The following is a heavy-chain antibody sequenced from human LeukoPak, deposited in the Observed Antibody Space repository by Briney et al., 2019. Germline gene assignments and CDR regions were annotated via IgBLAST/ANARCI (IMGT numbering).Heavy chain of an antibody. CDR3: ARHFWSGYYADY. Sequence: PGGSLRLSCAASGFTVSTNYMSWVRQAPGKGLEWVSSISSSSSYIYYADSVKGRFTISRDNAKNSLYLQMNSLRAEDTAVYYCARHFWSGYYADYWGQGTLVTVSS. J-gene: IGHJ4*02. CDR1: GFTVSTNY. CDR2: ISSSSSYI. V-gene: IGHV3-21*01. D-gene: IGHD3-3*02.